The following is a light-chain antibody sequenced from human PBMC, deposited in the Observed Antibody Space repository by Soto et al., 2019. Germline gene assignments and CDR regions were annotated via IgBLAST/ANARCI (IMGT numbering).Light chain of an antibody. CDR1: QRGSSSY. V-gene: IGKV3-20*01. J-gene: IGKJ1*01. Sequence: EMVLTQYPGTLSLSPGESATLSCRATQRGSSSYLAWYQQKLGQAPRLLIYGSSSRATGIPDRFSGSGSGTDFTLTSGRLEPEDFAVYSCHQYGSAPCTFGQGTKVEIK. CDR3: HQYGSAPCT. CDR2: GSS.